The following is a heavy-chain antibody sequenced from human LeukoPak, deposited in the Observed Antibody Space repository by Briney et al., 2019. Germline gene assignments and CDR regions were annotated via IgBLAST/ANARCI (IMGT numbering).Heavy chain of an antibody. CDR2: IKQDGSEK. J-gene: IGHJ3*02. CDR1: GFTFDNYW. CDR3: AVYSSGCYNTFDI. V-gene: IGHV3-7*01. D-gene: IGHD6-19*01. Sequence: GGSLRLSCEASGFTFDNYWMSWVRQAPGKGLEWVANIKQDGSEKYYVDSVKGRFTISRDNAKNSMFLQMNSLGAEDTAVCYCAVYSSGCYNTFDIWDQGTMVTVSS.